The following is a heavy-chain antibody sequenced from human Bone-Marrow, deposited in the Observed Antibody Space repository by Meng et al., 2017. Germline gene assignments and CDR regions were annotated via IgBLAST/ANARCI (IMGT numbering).Heavy chain of an antibody. CDR1: GGSISSSSYY. CDR2: IYYSGST. V-gene: IGHV4-39*07. D-gene: IGHD4-17*01. CDR3: ARDRETPGHYAIDY. J-gene: IGHJ4*02. Sequence: SETLSLTCTVSGGSISSSSYYWGWIRQPPGKGLEWIGSIYYSGSTYYNPSLKSRVTISVDTSKNQFSLKLSSVTAADTAVYYCARDRETPGHYAIDYWGQGTLVTVSS.